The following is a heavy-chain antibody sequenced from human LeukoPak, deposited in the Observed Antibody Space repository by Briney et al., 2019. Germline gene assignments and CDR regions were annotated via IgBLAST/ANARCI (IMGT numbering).Heavy chain of an antibody. CDR3: AGVGITMVRGVITNYYYYYMDV. D-gene: IGHD3-10*01. Sequence: SETLSLTCTVSGYSISSGYYWGWIRQPPGKGLEWIGSIYHSGRTFYNPSLKSRVTISVDTSKNQFSLKLSSVTAADTAVYYCAGVGITMVRGVITNYYYYYMDVWGKGTTVTVSS. CDR2: IYHSGRT. CDR1: GYSISSGYY. V-gene: IGHV4-38-2*02. J-gene: IGHJ6*03.